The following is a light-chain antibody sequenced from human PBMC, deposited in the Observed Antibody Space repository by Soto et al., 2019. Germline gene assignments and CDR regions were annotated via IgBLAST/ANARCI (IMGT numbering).Light chain of an antibody. CDR1: QSISSW. Sequence: DIQMTQSPSTLSASVGDRVTITCRASQSISSWLAWYQQKPGKAPKLLIYKASSLESGVPSRFSGSGSGTEFPLTISSLQPDDFATYYCKQYKSYSWTLGQGTNVEIK. J-gene: IGKJ1*01. CDR3: KQYKSYSWT. CDR2: KAS. V-gene: IGKV1-5*03.